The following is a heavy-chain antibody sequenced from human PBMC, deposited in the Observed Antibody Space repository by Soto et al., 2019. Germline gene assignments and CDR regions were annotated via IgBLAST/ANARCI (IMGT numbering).Heavy chain of an antibody. V-gene: IGHV1-69*13. CDR2: IIPVFGTA. Sequence: SVKVSCKSSGVTLRNYGISWVRQAPGQGLEWMGGIIPVFGTANYAQKFQGRVTITADESTSTVYMDVTSLRSEDTAVYYCSRGDATKIVVTTYYGMDVWGQGTRVTV. CDR3: SRGDATKIVVTTYYGMDV. CDR1: GVTLRNYG. D-gene: IGHD4-17*01. J-gene: IGHJ6*02.